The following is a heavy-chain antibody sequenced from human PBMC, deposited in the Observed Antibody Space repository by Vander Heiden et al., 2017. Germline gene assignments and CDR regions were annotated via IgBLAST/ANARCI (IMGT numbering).Heavy chain of an antibody. V-gene: IGHV3-13*01. CDR2: IGTAGDT. Sequence: EVQLVESGGGLVQPGGSLRLSCAASGFPFSSYDMHWVRQATGKGLEWVSAIGTAGDTYYPGSVKGRVTISRENAKNSLYRQMNSLRAGETAVYYCARVKAIVGGGPNYYGMDVWGQGTTVTVSS. CDR1: GFPFSSYD. D-gene: IGHD3-3*01. CDR3: ARVKAIVGGGPNYYGMDV. J-gene: IGHJ6*02.